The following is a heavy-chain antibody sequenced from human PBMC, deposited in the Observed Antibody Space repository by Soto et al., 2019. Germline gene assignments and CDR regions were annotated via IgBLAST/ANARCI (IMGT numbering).Heavy chain of an antibody. CDR3: ARELSSGWFSN. Sequence: QVQLVQSGAEVKKPGASVKVSCKASGYTFTSYAINWVRQATGQGLEWMGWMNPNSGNTDYAQKFQGRVTMTRNTSISTAYMELSSLRSEDTAVFYGARELSSGWFSNWGQGTLVTVSS. D-gene: IGHD6-19*01. CDR2: MNPNSGNT. J-gene: IGHJ4*02. CDR1: GYTFTSYA. V-gene: IGHV1-8*01.